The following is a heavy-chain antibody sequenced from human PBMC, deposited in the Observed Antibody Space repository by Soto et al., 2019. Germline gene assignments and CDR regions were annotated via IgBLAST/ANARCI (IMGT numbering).Heavy chain of an antibody. CDR1: GGSISSYY. CDR3: ARSRVESITMVRGVIRWFDP. D-gene: IGHD3-10*01. V-gene: IGHV4-59*01. J-gene: IGHJ5*02. Sequence: SETLSLTCTVSGGSISSYYWSWIRQPPGKGLEWIGYIYYSGSTNYNPSIKSRVTISVDTSKNQFSLKLSSVTAADTAVYYCARSRVESITMVRGVIRWFDPWGQGTLVTVSS. CDR2: IYYSGST.